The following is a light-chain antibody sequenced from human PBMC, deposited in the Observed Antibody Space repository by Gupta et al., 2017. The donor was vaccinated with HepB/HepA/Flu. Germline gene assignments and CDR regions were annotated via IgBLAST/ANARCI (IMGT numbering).Light chain of an antibody. CDR1: QSINSNY. J-gene: IGKJ2*01. Sequence: IVLTQSPGTLSLSPGEGATLSCKTSQSINSNYLAWYQQKPGQTPRLVIYDTSSRATGIPDRFSGSGSGTEFTLTIRRLEPEDFAMYYCQHDGSAPLYAFGQGTKLEIK. CDR2: DTS. CDR3: QHDGSAPLYA. V-gene: IGKV3-20*01.